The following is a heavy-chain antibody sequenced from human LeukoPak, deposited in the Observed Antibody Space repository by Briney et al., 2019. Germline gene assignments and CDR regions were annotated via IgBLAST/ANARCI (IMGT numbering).Heavy chain of an antibody. Sequence: PSETLSLTCTVSGGSISSSSYYWGWIRQPPGKGLEWIGTIYYSGSTYYNPSLKSRVTISVDTSKNQFSLKLSSVTAADTAVYYCASGSYWFDYWGQGTLVTVSS. V-gene: IGHV4-39*01. D-gene: IGHD1-26*01. CDR3: ASGSYWFDY. CDR1: GGSISSSSYY. CDR2: IYYSGST. J-gene: IGHJ4*02.